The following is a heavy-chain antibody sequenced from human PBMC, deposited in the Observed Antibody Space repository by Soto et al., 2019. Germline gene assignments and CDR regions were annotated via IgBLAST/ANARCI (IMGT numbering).Heavy chain of an antibody. D-gene: IGHD6-19*01. Sequence: QVQLVQSGAEVKKPGASVKVSCKASGYTFTSYDINWVRQATGQGLEWMGWMNPNSGNTGYAQKFQGGVTMTRNTSIITAYMELSSLRSEDTAVYYCARVNEWLGALEYWGQGTLVTVSS. CDR1: GYTFTSYD. J-gene: IGHJ4*02. CDR2: MNPNSGNT. V-gene: IGHV1-8*01. CDR3: ARVNEWLGALEY.